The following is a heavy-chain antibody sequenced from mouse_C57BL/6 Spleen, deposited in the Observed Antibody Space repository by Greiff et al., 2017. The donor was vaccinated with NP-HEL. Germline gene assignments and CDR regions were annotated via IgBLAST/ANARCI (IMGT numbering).Heavy chain of an antibody. D-gene: IGHD1-1*01. Sequence: QVQLQQSGPGLVQPSQSLSITCTVSGFSLTSYGVHWVRQSPGKGLEWLGVIWSGGSTDYYAAFISRLSISKDNSKSQVFFKMNSLQADDTAIYYCASSSDGYFDVWGTGTTVTVSS. CDR3: ASSSDGYFDV. V-gene: IGHV2-2*01. CDR1: GFSLTSYG. CDR2: IWSGGST. J-gene: IGHJ1*03.